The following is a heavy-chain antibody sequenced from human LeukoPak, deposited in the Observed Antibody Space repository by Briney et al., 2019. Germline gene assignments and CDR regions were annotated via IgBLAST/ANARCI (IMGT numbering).Heavy chain of an antibody. Sequence: QTGGSLRLSCAASGLTFRSYAMSWVRQAPGKGLEWVSGIGYTGDSIHYADSVKGRFTISRDNSRSTLYLQMNSLRAEDTAVYYCAKDRGALVDTGTLNYWGQGTLVTVSS. D-gene: IGHD5-18*01. CDR3: AKDRGALVDTGTLNY. J-gene: IGHJ4*02. CDR1: GLTFRSYA. CDR2: IGYTGDSI. V-gene: IGHV3-23*01.